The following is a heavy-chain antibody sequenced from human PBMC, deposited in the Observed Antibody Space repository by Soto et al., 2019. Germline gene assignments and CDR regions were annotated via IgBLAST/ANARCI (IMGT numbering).Heavy chain of an antibody. CDR2: IWHDGSIK. CDR3: ARDERGTYFDY. V-gene: IGHV3-33*01. CDR1: GFTFSSYG. D-gene: IGHD1-7*01. J-gene: IGHJ4*02. Sequence: PGGSLRLSCAASGFTFSSYGMHWVRQAPGKGLEWVAVIWHDGSIKYYGESVKGRFTISRDNSKSTLYLQMNSLRVEDTAVYYCARDERGTYFDYWGQGALVTVSS.